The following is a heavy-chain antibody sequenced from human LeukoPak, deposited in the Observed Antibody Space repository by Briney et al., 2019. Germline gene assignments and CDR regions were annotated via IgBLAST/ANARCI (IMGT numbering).Heavy chain of an antibody. D-gene: IGHD2-15*01. Sequence: ASVKVSCKASGYTFTGYYMHWVRQAPGQGLEWMGRIIPILGIANYAQKFQGRVTITADKSTSTAYMELSSLRSEDTAVYYCARDPRYCSGGSCRRFDYWGQGTLVTVSS. CDR3: ARDPRYCSGGSCRRFDY. J-gene: IGHJ4*02. CDR1: GYTFTGYY. V-gene: IGHV1-69*04. CDR2: IIPILGIA.